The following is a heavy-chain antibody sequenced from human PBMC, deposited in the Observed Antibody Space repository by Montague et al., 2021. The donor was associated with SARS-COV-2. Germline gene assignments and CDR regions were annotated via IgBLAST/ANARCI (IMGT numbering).Heavy chain of an antibody. CDR3: ARDDGSGSYYVSFDY. V-gene: IGHV3-30*04. Sequence: SLRLSCSASGFTFSSHAMHWVRQAPGKGLEWVAIISYDGSNKYYADSVKGRFTISRDNSKNTLYLQMNSLRAEDTAVYYCARDDGSGSYYVSFDYWGQGTLVPVPS. J-gene: IGHJ4*02. CDR1: GFTFSSHA. CDR2: ISYDGSNK. D-gene: IGHD3-10*01.